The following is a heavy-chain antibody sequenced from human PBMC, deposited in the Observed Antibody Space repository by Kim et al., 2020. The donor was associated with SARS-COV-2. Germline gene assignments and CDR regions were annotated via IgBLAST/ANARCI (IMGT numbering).Heavy chain of an antibody. J-gene: IGHJ5*02. CDR1: GGSISSYY. D-gene: IGHD6-13*01. Sequence: SETLSLTCTVSGGSISSYYWSWIRQPPGKGLEWIGYIYYSGSTNYNPSLKSRVTISVDTSKNQFSLKLSSVTAADTAVYYCARHWIAAAEGSGWFDPWGQGTLVTVSS. CDR3: ARHWIAAAEGSGWFDP. CDR2: IYYSGST. V-gene: IGHV4-59*08.